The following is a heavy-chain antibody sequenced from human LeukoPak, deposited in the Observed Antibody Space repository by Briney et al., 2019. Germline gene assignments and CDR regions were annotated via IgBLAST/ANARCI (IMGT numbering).Heavy chain of an antibody. CDR1: GGSFSGYY. V-gene: IGHV4-34*01. CDR3: ARAGRFLEWVSLPISKDGMEV. CDR2: INLSGST. Sequence: PSETLSLTCAVYGGSFSGYYWSWIRQPPGKGLEWIGEINLSGSTNTNPSLTSGVTISVDTSKNQFSLKLRSVTAADTAVYYCARAGRFLEWVSLPISKDGMEVWGQGTTVSVSS. J-gene: IGHJ6*02. D-gene: IGHD3-3*01.